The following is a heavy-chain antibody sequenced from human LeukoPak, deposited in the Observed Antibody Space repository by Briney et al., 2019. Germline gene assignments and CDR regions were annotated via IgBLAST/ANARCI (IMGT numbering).Heavy chain of an antibody. Sequence: ASVKVSCKASGYTFTSYGISWVRQAPGQGLEWMGWISTYSDNTKYAQKFQGRVTLTTDTSTSTAYMELGSLRSDDTAVYYCARDTLRYGSGSFDWFDPWGQGTLVTVSS. CDR2: ISTYSDNT. CDR1: GYTFTSYG. J-gene: IGHJ5*02. V-gene: IGHV1-18*01. CDR3: ARDTLRYGSGSFDWFDP. D-gene: IGHD3-10*01.